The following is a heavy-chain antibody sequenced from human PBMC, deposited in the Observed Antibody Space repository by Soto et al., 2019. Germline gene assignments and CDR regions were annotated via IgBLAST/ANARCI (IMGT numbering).Heavy chain of an antibody. CDR1: GFSLSTSGVG. CDR3: ATGLYSTSPEPFDY. V-gene: IGHV2-5*01. J-gene: IGHJ4*02. D-gene: IGHD6-6*01. Sequence: SGPTLVNPTQTLTLTCTFSGFSLSTSGVGVGWIRQPPGKALEWLALIYWNDDKRHSPSLKSRLTITKDTSKNQVVLTMTNVDPVDTATYYCATGLYSTSPEPFDYWGQGTLVTVSS. CDR2: IYWNDDK.